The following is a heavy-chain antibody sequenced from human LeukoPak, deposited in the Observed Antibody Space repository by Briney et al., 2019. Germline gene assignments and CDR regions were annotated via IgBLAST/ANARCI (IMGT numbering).Heavy chain of an antibody. Sequence: ASVKVSCKASGYTFTGYYMHWVRQAPGQGLEWMGWINPNSGGTNYAQKFQGRVTMTRDTSISTAYMELSRLRSDDTAVYYCARASTRFLEWFPNWFDPWGQGTLVTVSP. J-gene: IGHJ5*02. D-gene: IGHD3-3*01. CDR2: INPNSGGT. CDR3: ARASTRFLEWFPNWFDP. CDR1: GYTFTGYY. V-gene: IGHV1-2*02.